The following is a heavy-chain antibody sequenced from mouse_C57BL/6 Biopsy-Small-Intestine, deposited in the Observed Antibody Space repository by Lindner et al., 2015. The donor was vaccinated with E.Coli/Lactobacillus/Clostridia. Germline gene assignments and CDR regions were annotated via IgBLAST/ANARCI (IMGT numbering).Heavy chain of an antibody. CDR3: ATYSNCVSYFDY. V-gene: IGHV1-82*01. CDR1: GYAFGSSW. J-gene: IGHJ2*01. CDR2: IYPGDGDT. Sequence: VQLQESGPELVKPGASVKISCKASGYAFGSSWMNWVKQRPGKGLEWIGRIYPGDGDTNYNGKFKGKATLTADKSSSTAYMQLSSLTSEDSAVYFCATYSNCVSYFDYWGQGTTLTVSS. D-gene: IGHD2-5*01.